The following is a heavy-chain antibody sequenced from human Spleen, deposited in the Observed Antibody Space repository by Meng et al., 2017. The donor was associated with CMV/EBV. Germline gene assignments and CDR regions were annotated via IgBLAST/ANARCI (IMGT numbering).Heavy chain of an antibody. CDR1: GITFSTYA. CDR2: ISGSGGDT. D-gene: IGHD2/OR15-2a*01. J-gene: IGHJ4*02. Sequence: SGITFSTYAMSWVRQAPGKGLEWDSGISGSGGDTYYADSVQGRFTISRDNSRNTLYLQMNRLRAEDTAVYYCAKETLLLLVTDYFDYWGQGTLVTVSS. V-gene: IGHV3-23*01. CDR3: AKETLLLLVTDYFDY.